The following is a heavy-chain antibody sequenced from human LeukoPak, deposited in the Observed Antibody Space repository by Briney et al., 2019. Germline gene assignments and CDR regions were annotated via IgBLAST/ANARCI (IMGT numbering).Heavy chain of an antibody. CDR2: MDPNSGGT. V-gene: IGHV1-2*02. J-gene: IGHJ4*02. D-gene: IGHD6-19*01. Sequence: VASVKVSCKVSGYTFAAYYMHWVRQAPGQGLEWMGWMDPNSGGTNYAQKFQGRVTMTRDTSISTAYMELSRLTSDDTALYYCASVYSTGWYFDFWGQGTLVTVSS. CDR1: GYTFAAYY. CDR3: ASVYSTGWYFDF.